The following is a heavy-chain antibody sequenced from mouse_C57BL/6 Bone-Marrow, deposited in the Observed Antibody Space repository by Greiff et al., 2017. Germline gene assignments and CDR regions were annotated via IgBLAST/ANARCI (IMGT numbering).Heavy chain of an antibody. CDR2: IDPENGDT. Sequence: EVQLQQSGAELVRPGASVKLSCTASGFNIKDDYMHWVKQRPEQGLEWIGWIDPENGDTEYASKFQGKATITADTSSNTAYLQLSSLTSEDTAVYYCTTDVDDYDEYYYAMAYWGQGTSVTVSS. V-gene: IGHV14-4*01. CDR1: GFNIKDDY. CDR3: TTDVDDYDEYYYAMAY. D-gene: IGHD2-4*01. J-gene: IGHJ4*01.